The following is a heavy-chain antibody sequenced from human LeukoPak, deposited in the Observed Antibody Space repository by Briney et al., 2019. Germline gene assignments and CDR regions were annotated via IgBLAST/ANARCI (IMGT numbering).Heavy chain of an antibody. CDR3: ARGSRYCSGGSCRHWFDP. V-gene: IGHV4-34*01. CDR1: GGSFSGYY. Sequence: SETLSLTCAAYGGSFSGYYWSWIRQPPGKGLEWIGEINHSGSTNYNLSLMSRVSISLDTYKNKFSLKLISGPAADTAAYYYARGSRYCSGGSCRHWFDPWGQGTLVTVSS. CDR2: INHSGST. J-gene: IGHJ5*02. D-gene: IGHD2-15*01.